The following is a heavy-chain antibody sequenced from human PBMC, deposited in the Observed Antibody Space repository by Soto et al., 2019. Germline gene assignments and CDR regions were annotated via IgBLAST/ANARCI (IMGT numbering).Heavy chain of an antibody. D-gene: IGHD6-19*01. Sequence: ASVKVSCKASGYTSTNYGMHWVRQAPGQRLEWMGWINAGSGNTKYSQKFQGRITITRDTSASTVYMELSSLRSEDTAVYYCARDEVGGVAGTCLNYCGQGTLVTVSS. V-gene: IGHV1-3*01. CDR3: ARDEVGGVAGTCLNY. CDR2: INAGSGNT. CDR1: GYTSTNYG. J-gene: IGHJ4*02.